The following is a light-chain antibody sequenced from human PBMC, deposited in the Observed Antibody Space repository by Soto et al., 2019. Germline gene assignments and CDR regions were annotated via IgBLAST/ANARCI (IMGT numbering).Light chain of an antibody. CDR2: VAS. Sequence: DIKMTQSPSTLSASVEDTVTVTFRASQSVSGWLAWYQQKPGEAPKLLIYVASALQSGVPSRFSGSGSGRDFTLTIISLQPEDVATYYWLEYNSVLTFGGGTKVDIK. CDR1: QSVSGW. CDR3: LEYNSVLT. V-gene: IGKV1-27*01. J-gene: IGKJ4*01.